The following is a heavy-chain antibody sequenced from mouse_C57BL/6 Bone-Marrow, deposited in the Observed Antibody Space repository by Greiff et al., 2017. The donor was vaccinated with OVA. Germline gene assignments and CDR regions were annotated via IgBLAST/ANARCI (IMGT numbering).Heavy chain of an antibody. CDR1: GYTFTSYW. V-gene: IGHV1-53*01. D-gene: IGHD1-1*01. CDR2: ISPSNGCT. J-gene: IGHJ4*01. CDR3: ARYHYGSLDY. Sequence: QVQLLQPGADLVKPGASVKLSCTASGYTFTSYWMPWVKQRPGQGLEWVGNISPSNGCTNYNEKFKSKATLTVDKTSSTAYMQLSSLTSEDSAVYYSARYHYGSLDYWGKGTSVTVSS.